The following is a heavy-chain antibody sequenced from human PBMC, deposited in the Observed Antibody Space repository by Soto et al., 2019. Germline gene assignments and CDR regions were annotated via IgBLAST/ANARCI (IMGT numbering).Heavy chain of an antibody. Sequence: WGSLRLSCAASGFTFSSYGMHWVRQAPGKGLEWVAVISYDGSNKYYADSVKGRFTISRDNSKNTLYLQMNSLRAEDTAVYYCAKDRAQLGGKYYYYYYGMDVWGQGTTVTVSS. CDR3: AKDRAQLGGKYYYYYYGMDV. V-gene: IGHV3-30*18. J-gene: IGHJ6*02. D-gene: IGHD6-6*01. CDR1: GFTFSSYG. CDR2: ISYDGSNK.